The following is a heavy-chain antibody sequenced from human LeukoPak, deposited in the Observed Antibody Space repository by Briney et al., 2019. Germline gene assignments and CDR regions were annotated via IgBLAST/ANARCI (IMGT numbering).Heavy chain of an antibody. CDR2: IYHTGNT. J-gene: IGHJ3*02. CDR3: AREGLAARRGGFDI. Sequence: PSETLSLTCTVSGGSISSYFWTWIRQPPGKGLEWIGYIYHTGNTNYSPSLRGRVTMSIDTSRNQFSLKLNSVTATDTAVYYCAREGLAARRGGFDIWGQGTVVTVSS. CDR1: GGSISSYF. D-gene: IGHD6-6*01. V-gene: IGHV4-59*01.